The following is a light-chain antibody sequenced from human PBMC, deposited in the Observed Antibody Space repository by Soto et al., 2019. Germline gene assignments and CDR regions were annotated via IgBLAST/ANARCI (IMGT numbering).Light chain of an antibody. CDR2: TDY. Sequence: QSVLTQPPSASGTPGQRVTISCSGTSSNIGTYTVNWYQQLPGTAPKLLIYTDYKRPSGVPDRFSGSKSGTSASLAINGLHSEDEADYYCASWDDNLNGVVFGGGTKLTVL. CDR3: ASWDDNLNGVV. CDR1: SSNIGTYT. V-gene: IGLV1-44*01. J-gene: IGLJ3*02.